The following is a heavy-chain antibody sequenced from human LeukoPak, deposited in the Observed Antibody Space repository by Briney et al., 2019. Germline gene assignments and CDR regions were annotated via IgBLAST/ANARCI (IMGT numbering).Heavy chain of an antibody. Sequence: PSQTLSLTCTVSGGSISSGGYYWSWIRQHPGKGLEWIGYIYYSGSTYYNPSLKSRVTISVDTSKNQFSLKLSSVTAADTAVYYCARHENEAAAGQAPWGQGTLVTVSS. D-gene: IGHD6-13*01. CDR1: GGSISSGGYY. CDR3: ARHENEAAAGQAP. CDR2: IYYSGST. J-gene: IGHJ5*02. V-gene: IGHV4-31*03.